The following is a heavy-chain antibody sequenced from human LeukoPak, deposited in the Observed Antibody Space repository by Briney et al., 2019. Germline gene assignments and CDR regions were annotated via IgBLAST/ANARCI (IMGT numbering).Heavy chain of an antibody. Sequence: SETLSLSSTVSGGSICRSSYYWGCVRQPRGKGLEWNGYIYYSGSTNYNPSRKTRATTSVDTSKNQFSLKLRSVTAADTAVYYCARPTEGGYIGYFYYYYLDVWGKGTTVTISS. V-gene: IGHV4-61*05. CDR1: GGSICRSSYY. J-gene: IGHJ6*03. CDR2: IYYSGST. D-gene: IGHD5-18*01. CDR3: ARPTEGGYIGYFYYYYLDV.